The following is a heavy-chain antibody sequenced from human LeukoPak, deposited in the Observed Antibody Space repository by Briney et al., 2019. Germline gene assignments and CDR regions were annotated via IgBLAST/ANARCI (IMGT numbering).Heavy chain of an antibody. D-gene: IGHD5-12*01. CDR3: ARVGSGYDFDAFDI. CDR1: GYTFTGYY. J-gene: IGHJ3*02. Sequence: ASVKVSCKASGYTFTGYYMHWVRQAPGQKLEWMGWINPNSGGTSYAQKLQGRVTMTTDTSTSTAYMELRSLRSDDTAVYYCARVGSGYDFDAFDIWGQGTMVTVSS. V-gene: IGHV1-2*02. CDR2: INPNSGGT.